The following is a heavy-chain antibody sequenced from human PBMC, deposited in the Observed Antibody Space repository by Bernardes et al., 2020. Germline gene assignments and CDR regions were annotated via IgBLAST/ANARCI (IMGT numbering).Heavy chain of an antibody. CDR3: AYRLGGNGWDTGWVDP. V-gene: IGHV2-5*02. D-gene: IGHD6-19*01. CDR2: IYWDDDK. CDR1: GFSLTTSGVG. J-gene: IGHJ5*02. Sequence: SGPTLVKPTQTLMLTCSFSGFSLTTSGVGVAWIRQPPGKALEWLAVIYWDDDKRYNPSLRTRLTLTKDTSKNQVVLTMTNMDAADTATYYCAYRLGGNGWDTGWVDPWGQGTLVTVSS.